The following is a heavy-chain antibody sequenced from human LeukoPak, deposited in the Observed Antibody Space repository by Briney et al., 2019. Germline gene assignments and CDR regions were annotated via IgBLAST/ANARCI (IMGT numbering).Heavy chain of an antibody. J-gene: IGHJ4*02. D-gene: IGHD5-18*01. Sequence: GGSLRLSCAASGFTFSSYEMHWVRQAPGEGLEWVSYISNSGSTIYYADSVKGRFTIFRDNDKRSLYLQMNRLTAEDTAVYYCTRTRAYSYGYGNYWGQGTLVTVSS. CDR2: ISNSGSTI. CDR1: GFTFSSYE. V-gene: IGHV3-48*03. CDR3: TRTRAYSYGYGNY.